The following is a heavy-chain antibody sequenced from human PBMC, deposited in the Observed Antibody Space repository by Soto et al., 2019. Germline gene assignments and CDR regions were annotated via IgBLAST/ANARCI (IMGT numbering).Heavy chain of an antibody. V-gene: IGHV3-9*01. CDR1: GFSIDDFA. J-gene: IGHJ5*02. CDR2: ISWDSGKI. D-gene: IGHD4-17*01. Sequence: GGSLRLSCAASGFSIDDFAMHWVRQAPGKGLEWVSSISWDSGKIGYADSVTGRFSVSRDNAKNSLFLQMSSLKPEDTAFYFCAKDNPGRDGDYESTWFEPWGQGTRVTVSS. CDR3: AKDNPGRDGDYESTWFEP.